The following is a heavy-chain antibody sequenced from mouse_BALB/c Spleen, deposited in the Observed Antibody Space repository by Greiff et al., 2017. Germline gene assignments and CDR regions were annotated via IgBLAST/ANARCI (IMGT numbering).Heavy chain of an antibody. CDR2: IDPFNGGT. CDR3: ARYGNYWYFDV. Sequence: VQLKQSGPELMKPGASVKISCKASGYSFTSYYMHWVKQSHGKSLEWIGYIDPFNGGTSYNQKFKGKATLTVDKSSSTAYMHLSSLTSEDSAVYYCARYGNYWYFDVWGAGTTVTVSS. CDR1: GYSFTSYY. J-gene: IGHJ1*01. D-gene: IGHD2-1*01. V-gene: IGHV1S135*01.